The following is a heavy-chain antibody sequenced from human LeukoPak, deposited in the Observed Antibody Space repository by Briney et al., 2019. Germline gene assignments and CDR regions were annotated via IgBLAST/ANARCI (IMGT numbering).Heavy chain of an antibody. CDR3: ARAPPLDDILTGYSNY. V-gene: IGHV1-18*01. CDR1: GGTFSSYA. CDR2: ISAYNGNT. Sequence: ASVKVSCKASGGTFSSYAISWVRQAPGQGLEWMGWISAYNGNTNYAQKLQGRVTMTTDTSTSTAYMELRSLRSDDTAVYYCARAPPLDDILTGYSNYWGQGTLVTVSS. J-gene: IGHJ4*02. D-gene: IGHD3-9*01.